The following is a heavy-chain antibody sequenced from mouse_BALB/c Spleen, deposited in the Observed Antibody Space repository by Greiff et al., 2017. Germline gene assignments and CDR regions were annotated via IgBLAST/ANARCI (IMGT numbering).Heavy chain of an antibody. D-gene: IGHD1-1*01. CDR3: ARDSDYGSRDAMDY. CDR2: IRNKANGYTT. V-gene: IGHV7-3*02. CDR1: GFTFTDHY. J-gene: IGHJ4*01. Sequence: EVTLMESGGGLVQPGGSMRLSCATSGFTFTDHYMSWVRQPPGKAFEWLGFIRNKANGYTTEYSQSVKGRFTISRDNSQSLLYLQMKTLRAEDSAAYYFARDSDYGSRDAMDYWGQGTSVTVSS.